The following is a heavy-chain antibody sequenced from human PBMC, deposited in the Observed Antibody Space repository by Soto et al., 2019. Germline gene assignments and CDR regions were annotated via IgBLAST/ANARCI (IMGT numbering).Heavy chain of an antibody. CDR2: IYYSGST. CDR1: GGSSSTSNYY. V-gene: IGHV4-39*01. CDR3: ARRYGWYYFDY. Sequence: SETLSLTCTVSGGSSSTSNYYWGWIRQPPGKGLEWIGNIYYSGSTYYNPSLESRVTISVDTSKNQFSLKLSSVTAADTAVYYCARRYGWYYFDYWGQGTLVTVSS. D-gene: IGHD6-19*01. J-gene: IGHJ4*02.